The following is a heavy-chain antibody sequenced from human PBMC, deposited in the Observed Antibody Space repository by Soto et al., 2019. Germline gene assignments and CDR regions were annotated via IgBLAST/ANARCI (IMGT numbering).Heavy chain of an antibody. CDR3: ARGERYCSGGSCSRWFDP. V-gene: IGHV4-31*03. CDR1: GGSISSDNYF. D-gene: IGHD2-15*01. Sequence: QVQLQESGPGLVKPSQTLSLTCTVSGGSISSDNYFWTWIRQRPGKGLEWIAYIYYSGSTSFNPSLKSRVTISVDTSKNQFSLKLNSVTAADTAVYYCARGERYCSGGSCSRWFDPWGQGTLVTVSS. CDR2: IYYSGST. J-gene: IGHJ5*02.